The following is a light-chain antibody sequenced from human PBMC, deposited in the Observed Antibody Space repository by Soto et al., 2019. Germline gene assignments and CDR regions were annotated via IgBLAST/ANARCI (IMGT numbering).Light chain of an antibody. CDR2: DVS. V-gene: IGLV2-14*03. Sequence: QSALTQPASVSGSPGQSITISCTGTSSDVGGYNYVSWYQQHPGKAPKLMIHDVSNRPSGVSNRFSGSKSGNTASLTISGLQAEDEADYYCSSYTSSNTLVFGSGTKPTVL. J-gene: IGLJ1*01. CDR1: SSDVGGYNY. CDR3: SSYTSSNTLV.